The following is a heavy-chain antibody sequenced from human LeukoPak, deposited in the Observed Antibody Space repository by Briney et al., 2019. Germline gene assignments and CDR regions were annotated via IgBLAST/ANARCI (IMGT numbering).Heavy chain of an antibody. CDR2: IKQDGSEK. Sequence: GGSLRLSCVASGFTFSDYWMSWVRQAPGKGLEWVANIKQDGSEKYYVDSIKGRFTISRDNAKNSLYVQMNNLRAEDTAAYYCARGEWGALTNDYWGQGTLVTVSS. D-gene: IGHD3-16*01. CDR1: GFTFSDYW. J-gene: IGHJ4*02. CDR3: ARGEWGALTNDY. V-gene: IGHV3-7*01.